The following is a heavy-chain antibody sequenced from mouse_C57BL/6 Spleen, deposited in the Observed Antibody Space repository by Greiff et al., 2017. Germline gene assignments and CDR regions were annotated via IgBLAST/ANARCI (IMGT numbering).Heavy chain of an antibody. D-gene: IGHD1-1*01. CDR2: IYPRSGNT. V-gene: IGHV1-81*01. J-gene: IGHJ4*01. CDR3: ARNYVNYYAMDY. CDR1: GYTFTSYG. Sequence: VQLVESGAELARPGASVKLSCKASGYTFTSYGISWVKQRTGQGLEWIGEIYPRSGNTYYNEKFKGKATLTADKSSSTAYMELRSLTSEDSAVYFCARNYVNYYAMDYGGQGTSVTVSS.